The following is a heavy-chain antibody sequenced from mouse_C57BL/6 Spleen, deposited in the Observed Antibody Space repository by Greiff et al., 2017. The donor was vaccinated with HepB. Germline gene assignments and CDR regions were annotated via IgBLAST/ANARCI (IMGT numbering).Heavy chain of an antibody. CDR1: GFNIKDDY. CDR3: TSYRPPYFDY. CDR2: IDPENGDT. Sequence: VQLKQSGAELVRPGASVKLSCTASGFNIKDDYMHWVKQRPEQGLEWIGRIDPENGDTEYASKFQGKATITADTSSNTAYLQLSSLTSEDTAVYYCTSYRPPYFDYWGQGTTLTVSS. D-gene: IGHD6-5*01. V-gene: IGHV14-4*01. J-gene: IGHJ2*01.